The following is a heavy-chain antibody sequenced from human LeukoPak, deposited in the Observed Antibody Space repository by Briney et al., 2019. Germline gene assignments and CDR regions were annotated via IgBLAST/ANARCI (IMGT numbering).Heavy chain of an antibody. CDR2: INHSGST. D-gene: IGHD3-3*01. Sequence: SETLSLTCAVYGGSFSGYYWSWIRQPPGKGLEWIGEINHSGSTNYNPSLKSRVTISVDTSKNQFSLKLSSETAADTAVYYCARGHTVYYDFWSGQHNNWFDPWGQGTLVTVSS. CDR1: GGSFSGYY. CDR3: ARGHTVYYDFWSGQHNNWFDP. V-gene: IGHV4-34*01. J-gene: IGHJ5*02.